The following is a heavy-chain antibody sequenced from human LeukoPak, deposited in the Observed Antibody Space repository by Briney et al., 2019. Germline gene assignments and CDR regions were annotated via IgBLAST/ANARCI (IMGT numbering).Heavy chain of an antibody. CDR1: GFTVSSNY. V-gene: IGHV3-53*01. J-gene: IGHJ4*02. CDR2: IYSGGST. CDR3: AKDSDLELPTFGGY. D-gene: IGHD1-7*01. Sequence: GGSLRLSCAASGFTVSSNYMSWVRQAPGKGLEWVSVIYSGGSTYYADSVKGRFTISRDNSKNTLYLQMNSLRAEDTAVYYCAKDSDLELPTFGGYWGQGTLVTVSS.